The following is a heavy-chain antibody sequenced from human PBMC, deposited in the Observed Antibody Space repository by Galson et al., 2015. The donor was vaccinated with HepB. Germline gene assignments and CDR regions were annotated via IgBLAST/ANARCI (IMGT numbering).Heavy chain of an antibody. J-gene: IGHJ4*02. CDR2: IYSGGST. V-gene: IGHV3-66*02. D-gene: IGHD4-23*01. CDR3: AKDYGGNSGDDY. Sequence: SLRLSCAASGFTVSSNYMSWVRQAPGKGLEWVSVIYSGGSTYYADSVKGRFTISRDNSKNTLYLQMNSLRAEDTAVYYCAKDYGGNSGDDYWGQGTLVTVSS. CDR1: GFTVSSNY.